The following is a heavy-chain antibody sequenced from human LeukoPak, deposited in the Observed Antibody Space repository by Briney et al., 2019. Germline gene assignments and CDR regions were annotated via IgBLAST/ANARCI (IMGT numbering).Heavy chain of an antibody. D-gene: IGHD6-19*01. CDR2: IYYSGST. CDR3: ARRESSGWTFDY. Sequence: SSETLSLTCTVSGGSISSYYWSWIRQPPGKGLEWIGYIYYSGSTNYNPSLKSRVTISVDTSKNQFSLKLSSVTAADTAVYYCARRESSGWTFDYWGQGTLVTVSS. V-gene: IGHV4-59*08. J-gene: IGHJ4*02. CDR1: GGSISSYY.